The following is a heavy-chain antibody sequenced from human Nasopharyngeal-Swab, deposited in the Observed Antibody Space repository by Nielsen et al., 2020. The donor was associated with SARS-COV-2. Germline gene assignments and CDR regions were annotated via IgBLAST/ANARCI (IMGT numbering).Heavy chain of an antibody. CDR3: ARGADVITIFRKEYYFDY. D-gene: IGHD3-9*01. CDR2: MTYDGKSE. CDR1: GFSISDHT. Sequence: GGSLRLSCAASGFSISDHTMHWVRQAPGKGLEWLAVMTYDGKSEFYADSVKGRFTISRDISKNTVYLQMNSLRDEDTAVYYCARGADVITIFRKEYYFDYWGQGTLVTVSS. J-gene: IGHJ4*02. V-gene: IGHV3-30*04.